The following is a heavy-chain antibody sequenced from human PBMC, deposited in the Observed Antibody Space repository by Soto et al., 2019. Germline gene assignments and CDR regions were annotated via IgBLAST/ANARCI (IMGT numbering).Heavy chain of an antibody. CDR1: GGTFSSYA. CDR3: AREGGLLTGYPHHYFDY. Sequence: GASVKVSCKASGGTFSSYAISWVRQAPGQGLEWMGGIIPIFGTANYALKFQGRVTITADESTSTAYMELSSLRSEDTAVYYCAREGGLLTGYPHHYFDYWGQGTLVTVSS. V-gene: IGHV1-69*13. J-gene: IGHJ4*02. CDR2: IIPIFGTA. D-gene: IGHD3-9*01.